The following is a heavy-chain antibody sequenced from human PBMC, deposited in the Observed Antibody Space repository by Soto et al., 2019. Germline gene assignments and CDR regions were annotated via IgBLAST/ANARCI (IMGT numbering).Heavy chain of an antibody. Sequence: SETLSLTCAVYGGSFSGYYWSWIRQPPGKGLEWIGEINHSGSTNYNPSLKSRVTISVDTSKNQFSLKLSSVTAADTAVYYCARGPPWIQLWRRNDGMDVWGQGTTVTVSS. D-gene: IGHD5-18*01. CDR1: GGSFSGYY. CDR2: INHSGST. V-gene: IGHV4-34*01. J-gene: IGHJ6*02. CDR3: ARGPPWIQLWRRNDGMDV.